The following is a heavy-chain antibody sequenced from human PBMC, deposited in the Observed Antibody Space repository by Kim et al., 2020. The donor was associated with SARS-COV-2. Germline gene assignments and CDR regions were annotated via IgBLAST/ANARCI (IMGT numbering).Heavy chain of an antibody. J-gene: IGHJ6*02. Sequence: GGSLRLSCAASGFTFSSYGMHWVRQAPGKGLEWVAVISYDGSNKYYADSVKGRFTISRDNSKNTLYLQMNSLRAEDTAVYYCAKDLGAEQHPLTGYSYYYYGMDVWGQGTTVTVSS. D-gene: IGHD3-9*01. V-gene: IGHV3-30*18. CDR3: AKDLGAEQHPLTGYSYYYYGMDV. CDR2: ISYDGSNK. CDR1: GFTFSSYG.